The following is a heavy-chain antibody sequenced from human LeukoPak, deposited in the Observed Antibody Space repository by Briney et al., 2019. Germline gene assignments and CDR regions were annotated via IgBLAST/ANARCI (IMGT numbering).Heavy chain of an antibody. CDR2: IYYSGST. D-gene: IGHD2-15*01. J-gene: IGHJ4*02. CDR1: GGSISSYY. CDR3: ARGGTFSFDY. V-gene: IGHV4-59*12. Sequence: SETLSLTCTVSGGSISSYYWSWIRQPPGKGLEWIGYIYYSGSTNYNPSLKSRVTISVDKSKNQFSLKLSSVTAADTAVYYCARGGTFSFDYWGQGTLVTVST.